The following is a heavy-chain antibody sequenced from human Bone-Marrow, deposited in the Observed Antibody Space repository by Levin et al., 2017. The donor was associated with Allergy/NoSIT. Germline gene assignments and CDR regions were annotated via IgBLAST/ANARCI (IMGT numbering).Heavy chain of an antibody. CDR1: GFTFSSYW. CDR2: IKSDGSSA. J-gene: IGHJ6*02. Sequence: GESLKISCAASGFTFSSYWMHWVRQPPGKGLVWVSRIKSDGSSASYADSVKGRFTISRDNAKNTLYLQMNSLRAEDTAVYYCVRPMSIAAADSYYYGMDVWGQGTTVTVSS. V-gene: IGHV3-74*01. D-gene: IGHD6-13*01. CDR3: VRPMSIAAADSYYYGMDV.